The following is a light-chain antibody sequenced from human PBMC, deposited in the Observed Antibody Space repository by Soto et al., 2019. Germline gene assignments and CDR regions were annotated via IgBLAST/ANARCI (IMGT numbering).Light chain of an antibody. J-gene: IGLJ2*01. CDR1: SSDVGGYTY. CDR2: EVS. V-gene: IGLV2-8*01. Sequence: QSALTQPPSASGSPGQSVTISCTGTSSDVGGYTYVSWYQQHPGKAPKLMIYEVSRRPSGVPDRFSGSKSGNTASLTVSGLQAEDEADYSCNSFAGSNNMVFGGGTKLTVL. CDR3: NSFAGSNNMV.